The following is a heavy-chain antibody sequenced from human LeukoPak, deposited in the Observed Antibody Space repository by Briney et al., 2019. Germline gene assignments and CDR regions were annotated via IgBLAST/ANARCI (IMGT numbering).Heavy chain of an antibody. D-gene: IGHD2-2*01. CDR1: GFTFSRYA. V-gene: IGHV3-21*05. CDR2: VNTDSSDI. Sequence: GGSLRLSCAASGFTFSRYAMNWVRQAPGKGLEWVSYVNTDSSDIHYADSVRGRFTISRDNARNTLYLQLSSLRAEDSAVYYCARDTFQPGLIDSWGQGTLVTVSS. CDR3: ARDTFQPGLIDS. J-gene: IGHJ4*02.